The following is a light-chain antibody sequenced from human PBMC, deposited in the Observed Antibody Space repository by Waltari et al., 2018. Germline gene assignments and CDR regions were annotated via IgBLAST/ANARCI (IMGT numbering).Light chain of an antibody. J-gene: IGLJ2*01. CDR1: ALPQQY. Sequence: SSELTQPPSVSVSPGQTARIPCSGDALPQQYVYWYQQKTGQAPVQVMAKDIERPSGIPERFSGSNSGTKVTLIITGVQAEDEADYYCQSADIDGLYVVFGSGTKLTVL. CDR2: KDI. V-gene: IGLV3-25*03. CDR3: QSADIDGLYVV.